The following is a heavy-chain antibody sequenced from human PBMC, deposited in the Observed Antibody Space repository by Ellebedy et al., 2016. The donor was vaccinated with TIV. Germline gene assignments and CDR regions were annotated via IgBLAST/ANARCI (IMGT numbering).Heavy chain of an antibody. D-gene: IGHD4-11*01. V-gene: IGHV4-39*01. Sequence: SETLSLXCTVSGGSISSSSYYWGWIRQPPGKGLEWIGSIYYSGSIYYNPSLKSRVTISVDTSKNQFSLKLSSVTAADTAVYYCARLGDGTTVGMWAFDIWGQGTMVTVSS. CDR1: GGSISSSSYY. CDR2: IYYSGSI. J-gene: IGHJ3*02. CDR3: ARLGDGTTVGMWAFDI.